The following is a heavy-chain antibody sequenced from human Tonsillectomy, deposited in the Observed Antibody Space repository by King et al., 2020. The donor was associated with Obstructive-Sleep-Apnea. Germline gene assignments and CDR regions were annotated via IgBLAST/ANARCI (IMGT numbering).Heavy chain of an antibody. CDR3: AKEPLYSSGSTSYYYYYGMDV. J-gene: IGHJ6*02. Sequence: VQLVESGGGVVQPGRSLRLFCAASGFTFSSYDRHWVRQAPGKGLEGVADISYYGSNKYYADVVRGGFTISRDNSKNTLYLQMNSLGAEDTAVYYCAKEPLYSSGSTSYYYYYGMDVWGQGTPVTVPS. CDR1: GFTFSSYD. V-gene: IGHV3-30*18. D-gene: IGHD6-19*01. CDR2: ISYYGSNK.